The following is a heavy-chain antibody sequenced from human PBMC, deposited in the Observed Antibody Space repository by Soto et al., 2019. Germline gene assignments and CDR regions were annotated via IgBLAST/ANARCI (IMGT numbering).Heavy chain of an antibody. CDR3: AGEGGGVYCSGGSCYGRYFDF. Sequence: LRLSCAASGFTVSNNYMSWVRQAPGKGLEWVSIIYSGGSTYYADSVQGRFTISRDNSKNTLFLQMSSLRAEDTAVYYCAGEGGGVYCSGGSCYGRYFDFWGQGTRVTVSS. J-gene: IGHJ4*02. D-gene: IGHD2-15*01. CDR1: GFTVSNNY. V-gene: IGHV3-53*01. CDR2: IYSGGST.